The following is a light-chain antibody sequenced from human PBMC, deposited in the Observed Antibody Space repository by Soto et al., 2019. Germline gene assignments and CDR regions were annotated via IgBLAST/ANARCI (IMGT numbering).Light chain of an antibody. Sequence: EIVMAQSPATLSVSPWETATLSCRASQSVKTFLVWYQQRPGQAPRLLIHDASHRAAGIPARFSGSGSGTEFTLTISSLQSEDFAVYYCQQYKSWPPITFGQGTRLEIK. CDR2: DAS. CDR3: QQYKSWPPIT. V-gene: IGKV3D-15*01. CDR1: QSVKTF. J-gene: IGKJ5*01.